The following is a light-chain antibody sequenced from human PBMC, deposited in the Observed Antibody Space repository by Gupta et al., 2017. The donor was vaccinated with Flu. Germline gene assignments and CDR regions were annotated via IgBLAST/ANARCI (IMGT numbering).Light chain of an antibody. CDR1: QSARSY. Sequence: GERATLSCRASQSARSYVAWYQQTPGQGPRLLIYDVSNRATGIPARFSGSGSGTDFTLTITNLEPEDSAVYYCQQRSNWPWTFGQGTKVEIK. CDR2: DVS. J-gene: IGKJ1*01. CDR3: QQRSNWPWT. V-gene: IGKV3-11*01.